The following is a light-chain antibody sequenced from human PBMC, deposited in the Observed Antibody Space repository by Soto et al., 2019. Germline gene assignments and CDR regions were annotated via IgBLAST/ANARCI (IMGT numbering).Light chain of an antibody. CDR1: SXNIGAGYY. V-gene: IGLV1-40*01. J-gene: IGLJ1*01. CDR3: QSYDDSLHVYV. Sequence: QSVLTQPPSVSGAPGQRVTISCTGSSXNIGAGYYVHWYQQLPGTAPKLLISGNNNRPSGVPDRFSGSKSGTSASLAITGLQAEDEADYYCQSYDDSLHVYVFGAGTKVTVL. CDR2: GNN.